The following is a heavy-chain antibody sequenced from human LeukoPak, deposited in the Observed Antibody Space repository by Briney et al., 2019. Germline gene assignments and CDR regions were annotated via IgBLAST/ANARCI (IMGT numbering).Heavy chain of an antibody. V-gene: IGHV3-49*04. Sequence: GGSLRLSCTASGFTFGDYGMSWVRQAPGKGLEWVGFIRSKAYGGTTEYAASVKGRFTISRDDSKSIAYLQMNSLKTEDTAVYYCTRGDYYDSSGYYFLFDYWGQGTLVTVSS. CDR2: IRSKAYGGTT. CDR1: GFTFGDYG. D-gene: IGHD3-22*01. CDR3: TRGDYYDSSGYYFLFDY. J-gene: IGHJ4*02.